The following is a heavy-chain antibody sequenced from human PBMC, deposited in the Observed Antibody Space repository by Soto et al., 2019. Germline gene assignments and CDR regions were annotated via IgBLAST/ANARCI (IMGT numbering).Heavy chain of an antibody. D-gene: IGHD3-3*01. CDR1: GYALTELS. CDR3: ATGRAITIFGVVLDYYYGMDV. J-gene: IGHJ6*02. V-gene: IGHV1-24*01. CDR2: FDPEDGET. Sequence: ASGKVSCKVSGYALTELSMHWVRQAPGKGLEWMGGFDPEDGETIYAQKFQGRVTMTEDTSTDTAYMELSSLRSEDTAVYYCATGRAITIFGVVLDYYYGMDVWGQGNTVPVSS.